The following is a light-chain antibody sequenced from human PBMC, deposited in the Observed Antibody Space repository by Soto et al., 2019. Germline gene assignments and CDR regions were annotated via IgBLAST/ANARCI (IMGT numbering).Light chain of an antibody. CDR1: SSDVGGYNY. Sequence: QSALTQPRSVSGSPGQSVTISCTGTSSDVGGYNYVSWYQQHPRKAPKLIIYDVSKRPSGVPDRFSGSKSGNTASLTISGLQAEDEADYYCCSYAGSYTFSYVFGTGTKLTVL. V-gene: IGLV2-11*01. CDR2: DVS. CDR3: CSYAGSYTFSYV. J-gene: IGLJ1*01.